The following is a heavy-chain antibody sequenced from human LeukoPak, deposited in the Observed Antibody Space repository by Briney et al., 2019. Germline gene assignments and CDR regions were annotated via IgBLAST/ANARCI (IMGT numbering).Heavy chain of an antibody. CDR1: GFTFSTYA. CDR2: LSGNGNTI. D-gene: IGHD6-19*01. V-gene: IGHV3-23*01. CDR3: AGRRSSGWYAY. Sequence: GGSLRLSCAASGFTFSTYAMSWVRQAPGKGLECVSALSGNGNTIYYADSVKGRFTISRDNSRNTLSLQMNSLRDEDTAVYYCAGRRSSGWYAYWGQGTLVTVSS. J-gene: IGHJ4*02.